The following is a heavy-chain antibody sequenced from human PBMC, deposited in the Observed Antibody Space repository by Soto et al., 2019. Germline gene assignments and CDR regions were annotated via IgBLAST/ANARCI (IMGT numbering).Heavy chain of an antibody. D-gene: IGHD3-16*01. Sequence: GASVKVSCKASGGTFISYAISWVRQAPGQGLEWMGGIIPIFGTANYAQKFQGRVTITADESTSTAYMELSSLRSEDTAVYYCARSGFKGLGLDQPPWVGYGMDVWGQGTTVTVSS. J-gene: IGHJ6*02. CDR2: IIPIFGTA. CDR3: ARSGFKGLGLDQPPWVGYGMDV. CDR1: GGTFISYA. V-gene: IGHV1-69*13.